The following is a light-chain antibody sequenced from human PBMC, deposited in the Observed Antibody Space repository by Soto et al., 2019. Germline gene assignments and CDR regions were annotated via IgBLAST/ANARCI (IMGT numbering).Light chain of an antibody. CDR2: GAS. CDR3: QVIDNSLFT. CDR1: QSVDSTY. J-gene: IGKJ2*01. V-gene: IGKV3-20*01. Sequence: DIVLPQSPVTLSLSPGERATLSCKSSQSVDSTYLAWYQQKPGQAPRLLVYGASSRATAIPDRFSGSGSGTDFTLTISRLEPEDFAVYYCQVIDNSLFTFGQGTKLEIK.